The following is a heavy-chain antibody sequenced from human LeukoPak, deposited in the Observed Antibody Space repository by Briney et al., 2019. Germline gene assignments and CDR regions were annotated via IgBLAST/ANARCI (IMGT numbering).Heavy chain of an antibody. CDR1: GFTFSSYA. V-gene: IGHV3-23*01. Sequence: PGGSLRLSCAASGFTFSSYAMSGVRQAPGKGLEWVSAISGSGGSTYYADSVKGRFTISRDNSKNTLYLQMNSLRAEDTAVYYCAKDSNKESIVVVITSFDYWGQGTLVTVSS. CDR3: AKDSNKESIVVVITSFDY. CDR2: ISGSGGST. D-gene: IGHD3-22*01. J-gene: IGHJ4*02.